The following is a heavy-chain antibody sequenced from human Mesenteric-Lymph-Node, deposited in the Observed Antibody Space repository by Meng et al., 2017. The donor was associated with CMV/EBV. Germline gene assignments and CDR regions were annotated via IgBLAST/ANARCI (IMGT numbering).Heavy chain of an antibody. Sequence: GGSLRLSCAASGFTFSNYAMSWVRQAPGKGLEWVSSISSSHSFIYYADSVKGRFTISRDNAKNALYLQMNSLRAEDTAVYYCARMIPYYYAMDVWGQGTTVTVSS. CDR2: ISSSHSFI. D-gene: IGHD3-16*01. J-gene: IGHJ6*02. CDR3: ARMIPYYYAMDV. CDR1: GFTFSNYA. V-gene: IGHV3-21*01.